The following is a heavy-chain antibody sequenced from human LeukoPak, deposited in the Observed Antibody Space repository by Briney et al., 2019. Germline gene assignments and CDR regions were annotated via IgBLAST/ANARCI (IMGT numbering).Heavy chain of an antibody. CDR2: ISVSGGST. CDR3: ANLQQLAQGQP. D-gene: IGHD6-13*01. CDR1: GFTLSSYA. V-gene: IGHV3-23*01. Sequence: GRSLRLSCAASGFTLSSYAMSCVRQGPGRGLERVSAISVSGGSTYYADSVKGGSTIHRDNSKHTLYLQMNSLRAEDTAVYYCANLQQLAQGQPWGQGTMVTVSS. J-gene: IGHJ3*01.